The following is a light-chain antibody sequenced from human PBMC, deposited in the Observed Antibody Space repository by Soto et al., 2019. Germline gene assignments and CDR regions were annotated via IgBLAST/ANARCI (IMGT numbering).Light chain of an antibody. CDR1: QSISSW. V-gene: IGKV1-5*03. J-gene: IGKJ3*01. CDR2: KAS. Sequence: DIQMTQSPSTLSASVGDRVTITCRASQSISSWLAWYQQKPGKAPKLLIYKASSLESGVPSSFSSSGSGTEFTLTISSLQPDDFATYYCQQYNSYPFTFGPGTKVDIK. CDR3: QQYNSYPFT.